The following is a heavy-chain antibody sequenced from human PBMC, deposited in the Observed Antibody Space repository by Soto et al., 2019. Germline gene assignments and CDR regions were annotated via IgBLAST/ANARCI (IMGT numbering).Heavy chain of an antibody. Sequence: PSETLSLTCAVYGGSFSGYYWSWIRQPPGKGLEWIGEINHSGSTNYNPSLKSRVTISVDTSKNQFSLKLSSVTAADTAVYYCARGFSGRVTRSIYLSSTSCYPFDYWGQGTLVTVSS. CDR1: GGSFSGYY. J-gene: IGHJ4*02. CDR3: ARGFSGRVTRSIYLSSTSCYPFDY. V-gene: IGHV4-34*01. CDR2: INHSGST. D-gene: IGHD2-2*01.